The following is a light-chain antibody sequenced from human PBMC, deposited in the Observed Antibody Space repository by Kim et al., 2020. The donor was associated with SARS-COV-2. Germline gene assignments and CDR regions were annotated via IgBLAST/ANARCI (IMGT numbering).Light chain of an antibody. Sequence: SASVGARVTTTCRSSHSITSRLAWYQQKPRRAPNLIIYKASTLVRGVPSRFSGSGSGTEFTLTISSLQPDDFATYCCQQYNSYPYSFAQGTKLEI. CDR3: QQYNSYPYS. CDR2: KAS. V-gene: IGKV1-5*03. J-gene: IGKJ2*03. CDR1: HSITSR.